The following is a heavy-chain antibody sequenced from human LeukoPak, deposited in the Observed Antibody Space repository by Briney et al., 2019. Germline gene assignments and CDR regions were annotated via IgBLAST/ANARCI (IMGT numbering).Heavy chain of an antibody. CDR2: IVVGSGNT. D-gene: IGHD6-13*01. V-gene: IGHV1-58*02. J-gene: IGHJ4*02. CDR1: GFTFTSSA. CDR3: ARDQGSLTRSWYTGY. Sequence: SVKVSCKASGFTFTSSAMQWVRQARGQRLERIGWIVVGSGNTNYAQKFQGRVTMTRDTSITTAYMDLSSLTPDDTAVYFCARDQGSLTRSWYTGYWGQGTQVTVSS.